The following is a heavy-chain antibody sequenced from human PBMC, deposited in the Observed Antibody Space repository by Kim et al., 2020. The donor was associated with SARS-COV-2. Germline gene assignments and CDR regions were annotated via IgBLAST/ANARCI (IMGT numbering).Heavy chain of an antibody. J-gene: IGHJ5*02. Sequence: SETLSLTCTVSGGSISSYYWSWIRQPAGKGLEWIGRIYTSGSTNYNPSLKSRVTMSVDTSKNQFSLKLSSVTAADTAVYYCARDVSYCSSTSCYDTPSYNWFDPWGQGTLVTVSS. CDR1: GGSISSYY. D-gene: IGHD2-2*01. V-gene: IGHV4-4*07. CDR3: ARDVSYCSSTSCYDTPSYNWFDP. CDR2: IYTSGST.